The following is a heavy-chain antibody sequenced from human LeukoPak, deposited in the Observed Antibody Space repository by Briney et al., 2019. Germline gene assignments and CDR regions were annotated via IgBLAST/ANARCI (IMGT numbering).Heavy chain of an antibody. V-gene: IGHV3-30-3*01. J-gene: IGHJ4*02. Sequence: GGSLRLSCAASGFTFSSYAMHWVRQAPGEGLEWVAVISYDGSNKYYADSVKGRFTISRDNSKNTLYLQMNSLRAEDTAVYYCARGRYSSGWTYFDYWGQGTLVTVSS. CDR1: GFTFSSYA. CDR3: ARGRYSSGWTYFDY. CDR2: ISYDGSNK. D-gene: IGHD6-19*01.